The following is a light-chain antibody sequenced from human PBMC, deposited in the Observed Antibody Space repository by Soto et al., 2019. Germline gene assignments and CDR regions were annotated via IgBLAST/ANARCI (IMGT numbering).Light chain of an antibody. CDR1: SSDIGGYNY. CDR3: CSYVGARTYV. J-gene: IGLJ1*01. V-gene: IGLV2-23*01. CDR2: EGN. Sequence: QSALTQPASVSGSPGQSITISCTGTSSDIGGYNYVSWYQQHPGQVPKLIIYEGNRRPSGVSSRFSGSKSGNTASLTISGLQAEDEAEYYCCSYVGARTYVFGTGTKV.